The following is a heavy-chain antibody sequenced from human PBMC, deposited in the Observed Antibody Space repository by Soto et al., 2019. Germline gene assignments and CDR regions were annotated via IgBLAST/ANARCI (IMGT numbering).Heavy chain of an antibody. CDR1: GFTFSSYA. V-gene: IGHV3-23*01. D-gene: IGHD3-16*01. Sequence: PGGSLRLSCAASGFTFSSYAMSWVRQAPGKRVELVSDISVSGGSIHYADYVKGRFTIYRDNSKNTLYLQMNSLRAEDTAVYYCAKWGLPGYYYGMDVWRQGTTVTVSS. J-gene: IGHJ6*02. CDR2: ISVSGGSI. CDR3: AKWGLPGYYYGMDV.